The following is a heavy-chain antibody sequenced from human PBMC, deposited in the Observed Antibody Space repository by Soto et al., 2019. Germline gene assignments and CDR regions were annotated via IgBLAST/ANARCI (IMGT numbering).Heavy chain of an antibody. D-gene: IGHD3-16*01. V-gene: IGHV4-59*01. Sequence: PSGTLSLTCIVSGGSISSSYWSWIRQPRGKGLEWIGNIYSSGSTYYNPSLKSRVTISLVTSKNHFSLKLSSVTAADTAMFYCAIRTYYDSSANVMNAFDIWGQGTMVT. J-gene: IGHJ3*02. CDR1: GGSISSSY. CDR2: IYSSGST. CDR3: AIRTYYDSSANVMNAFDI.